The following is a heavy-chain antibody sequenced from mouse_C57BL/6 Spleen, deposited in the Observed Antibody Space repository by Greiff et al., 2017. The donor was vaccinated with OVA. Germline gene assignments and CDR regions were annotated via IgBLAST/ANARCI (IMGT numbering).Heavy chain of an antibody. D-gene: IGHD2-2*01. J-gene: IGHJ3*01. CDR1: GYAFSSSW. V-gene: IGHV1-82*01. Sequence: VQLQESGPELVKPGASVKISCKASGYAFSSSWMNWVKQRPGEGLEWIGRIYPGDGDTNYNGKFKGKATLTADKSSSTAYMQLSSLTSEDSAVYFCAKYGYDEAWFAYWGQGTLVTVSA. CDR2: IYPGDGDT. CDR3: AKYGYDEAWFAY.